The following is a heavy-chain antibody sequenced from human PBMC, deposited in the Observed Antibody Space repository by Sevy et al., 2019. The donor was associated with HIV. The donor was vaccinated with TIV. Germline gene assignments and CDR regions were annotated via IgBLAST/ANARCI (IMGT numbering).Heavy chain of an antibody. Sequence: GGSLRLSCAASGFTFSSYSMNWVRQAPGKGLEWVSSISSSSSYIYYADSVKGRFTISRDNAKNSLYLQMNSLRAEDTAVYYCARDGGRELNYGMDVWGQGTTVTVSS. CDR2: ISSSSSYI. CDR3: ARDGGRELNYGMDV. V-gene: IGHV3-21*01. D-gene: IGHD3-16*01. CDR1: GFTFSSYS. J-gene: IGHJ6*02.